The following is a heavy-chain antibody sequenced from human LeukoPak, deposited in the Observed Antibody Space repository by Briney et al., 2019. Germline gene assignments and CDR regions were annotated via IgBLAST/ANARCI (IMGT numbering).Heavy chain of an antibody. Sequence: PGRSLRLSCAASGFSFSSYGMHWVRQAPGKGLEWVAVIWYDGSNKYYADSVKGRFTISRDNAKNSLYLQMNSLRAEDTAVYYCARESVAGTGYWGQGTLVTVSS. V-gene: IGHV3-33*01. J-gene: IGHJ4*02. D-gene: IGHD6-19*01. CDR2: IWYDGSNK. CDR3: ARESVAGTGY. CDR1: GFSFSSYG.